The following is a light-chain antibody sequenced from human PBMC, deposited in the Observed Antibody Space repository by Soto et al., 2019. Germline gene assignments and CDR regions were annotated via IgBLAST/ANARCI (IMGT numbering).Light chain of an antibody. J-gene: IGKJ4*01. CDR2: AAS. CDR1: QGIGND. CDR3: LQHNSYPLT. V-gene: IGKV1-17*01. Sequence: DIQMTQSPSPLSASVGDRVTITCRASQGIGNDLGWYQQKPGKAPKRLIYAASSLQSGVPSRFSGSGSGTEFTLTISSLQPEDFATYYCLQHNSYPLTFGGGTKVEIK.